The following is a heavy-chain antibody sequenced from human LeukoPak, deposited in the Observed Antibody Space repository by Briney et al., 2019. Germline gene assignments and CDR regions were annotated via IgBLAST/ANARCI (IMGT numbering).Heavy chain of an antibody. J-gene: IGHJ4*02. CDR3: AKGGAMVRGALDY. Sequence: PGGSLRLSCAASRFTFSSYAMSWVRQAPGKGLEWVSVISDSGGSTYYADSVKGRFTISRDNSKNTLYLQMNSLRAEDTAIYYCAKGGAMVRGALDYWGQGTLVTVSS. CDR1: RFTFSSYA. V-gene: IGHV3-23*01. CDR2: ISDSGGST. D-gene: IGHD3-10*01.